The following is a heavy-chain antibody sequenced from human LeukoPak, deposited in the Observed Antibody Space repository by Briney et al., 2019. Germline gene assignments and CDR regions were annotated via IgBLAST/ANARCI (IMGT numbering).Heavy chain of an antibody. Sequence: GGSLRLSCAASGFTFSSYGMHWVRQAPGKGLEWVAFIRYDGSNKYYADSVKGRFTISRDNSKNTLYVQMNSLRAEDTAVYYCAKVRSGSSNWALRIFDNWGQGTLVSVSS. D-gene: IGHD4-11*01. CDR2: IRYDGSNK. V-gene: IGHV3-30*02. CDR3: AKVRSGSSNWALRIFDN. CDR1: GFTFSSYG. J-gene: IGHJ4*02.